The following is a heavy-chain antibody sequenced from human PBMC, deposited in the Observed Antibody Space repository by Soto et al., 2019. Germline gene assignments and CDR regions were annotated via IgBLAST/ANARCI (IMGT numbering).Heavy chain of an antibody. V-gene: IGHV4-39*01. CDR1: VGSISDISYC. CDR2: MFYSGAT. J-gene: IGHJ5*02. CDR3: ARHKTGSDWLDP. D-gene: IGHD2-8*02. Sequence: PAEALCLTCTVSVGSISDISYCWGWIRQPPGKGLQWIGCMFYSGATYYNPSLKNRVTLSVETSNNELSLKLVSVTAPDTAVYYCARHKTGSDWLDPWGQGTMVTVSS.